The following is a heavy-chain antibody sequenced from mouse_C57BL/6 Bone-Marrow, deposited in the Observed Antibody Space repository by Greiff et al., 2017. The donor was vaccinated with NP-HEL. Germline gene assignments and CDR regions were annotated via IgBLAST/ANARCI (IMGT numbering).Heavy chain of an antibody. CDR3: ARLTTVPHFDY. Sequence: EVKLMESGPELVKPGASVKISCKASGYTFTDYYMNWVKQSHGKSLEWIGDINPNNGGTSYNQKFKGKATLTVDKSSSTAYMELRSLTSEDSAVYYCARLTTVPHFDYWGQGTTLTVSS. J-gene: IGHJ2*01. V-gene: IGHV1-26*01. D-gene: IGHD1-1*01. CDR2: INPNNGGT. CDR1: GYTFTDYY.